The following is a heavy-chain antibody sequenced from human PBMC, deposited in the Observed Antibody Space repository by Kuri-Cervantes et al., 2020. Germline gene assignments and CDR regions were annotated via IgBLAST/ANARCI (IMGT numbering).Heavy chain of an antibody. CDR2: IYYRVSA. CDR1: GGAISSGGYY. Sequence: SETLSLTCTVSGGAISSGGYYWSWIRQHPGKGLEWIGYIYYRVSANYNPSLKSRVTISVDTSKNQFSLKLSSVTAADTAVYYCARASSWYNYYYYGMDVWGQGTTVTVSS. J-gene: IGHJ6*02. CDR3: ARASSWYNYYYYGMDV. V-gene: IGHV4-61*08. D-gene: IGHD6-13*01.